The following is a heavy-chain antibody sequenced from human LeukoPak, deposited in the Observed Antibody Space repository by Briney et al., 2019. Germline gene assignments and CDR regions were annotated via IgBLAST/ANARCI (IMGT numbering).Heavy chain of an antibody. CDR3: ARQTGTVTSIGY. J-gene: IGHJ4*02. Sequence: PSETLSLTCTVSGDSISNNFWSWIRQPPGKGLEWIGYVYDSGHTNYNPSLKSRVTISLDTSKNQFYLKPTSVTAADTAVYYCARQTGTVTSIGYWGQGALVTVSS. V-gene: IGHV4-59*01. CDR2: VYDSGHT. CDR1: GDSISNNF. D-gene: IGHD1/OR15-1a*01.